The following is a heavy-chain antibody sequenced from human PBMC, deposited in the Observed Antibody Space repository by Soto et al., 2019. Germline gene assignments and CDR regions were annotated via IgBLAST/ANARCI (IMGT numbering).Heavy chain of an antibody. CDR2: IYYSGST. Sequence: SGTLSLTCTVSRDSLSSNGYYCAWFCQPPGKGLEWIGSIYYSGSTYYNPSLKSRVTISVDTSKNQFSLKLSSVTAADTAVYYCARATRSGSYRGWSDPWGQGTLVTVYS. CDR1: RDSLSSNGYY. J-gene: IGHJ5*02. CDR3: ARATRSGSYRGWSDP. D-gene: IGHD3-10*01. V-gene: IGHV4-39*01.